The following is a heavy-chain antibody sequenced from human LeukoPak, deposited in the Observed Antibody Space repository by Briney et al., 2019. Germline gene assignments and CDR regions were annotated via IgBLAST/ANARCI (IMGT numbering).Heavy chain of an antibody. CDR3: ARDLAVGAMGGYFDY. Sequence: GGSLRLSCAASGFTVSSNYMSWVRQAPGKGLEWVSVIYSGGSTYYADSVKGRFTISRDNSKNTLYLQMNSLRAEDTAVYYCARDLAVGAMGGYFDYWGRGTLVTVSS. CDR2: IYSGGST. CDR1: GFTVSSNY. V-gene: IGHV3-66*01. J-gene: IGHJ4*02. D-gene: IGHD1-26*01.